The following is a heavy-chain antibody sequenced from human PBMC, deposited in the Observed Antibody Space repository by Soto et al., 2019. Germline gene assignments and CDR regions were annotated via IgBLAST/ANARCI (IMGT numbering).Heavy chain of an antibody. D-gene: IGHD2-15*01. CDR1: GGSISSGGYY. CDR3: AKGVRTWWDVNLYNWFDP. V-gene: IGHV4-31*03. CDR2: IYYSGST. Sequence: SETLSLTCTVSGGSISSGGYYWSWIRQHPGKGLEWIGYIYYSGSTYYNPYLKSRVTISVDTSKNQISLKLSSVTAADTAVYYCAKGVRTWWDVNLYNWFDPWGQGTLVTVSS. J-gene: IGHJ5*02.